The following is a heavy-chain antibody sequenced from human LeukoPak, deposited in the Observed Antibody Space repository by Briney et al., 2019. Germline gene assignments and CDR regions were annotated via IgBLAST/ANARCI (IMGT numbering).Heavy chain of an antibody. CDR2: IYYSGST. D-gene: IGHD2-2*01. CDR1: GGSISSYY. Sequence: SETLSLTCTVSGGSISSYYWSWIRQPPGKGLEWIGYIYYSGSTNYNPSLKGRVTISVDTSKNQFSLKLSSVTAADTTVYYCARGPMIVVPANYYYYYGMDVWGQGTTVTVSS. V-gene: IGHV4-59*01. CDR3: ARGPMIVVPANYYYYYGMDV. J-gene: IGHJ6*02.